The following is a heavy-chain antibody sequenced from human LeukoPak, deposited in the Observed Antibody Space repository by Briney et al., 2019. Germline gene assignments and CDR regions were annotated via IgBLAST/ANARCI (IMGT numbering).Heavy chain of an antibody. D-gene: IGHD5-12*01. CDR2: ISGSGDST. J-gene: IGHJ4*02. Sequence: PGGSLRLSCEASGFPFSSYAMSWVRQAPGKGLEWVSVISGSGDSTYYAGSVEGRCTSSRDNSKDALYLQMNSLRAEDTAVYYCARVGYSGYDYDYWGQGTLVTVSS. CDR1: GFPFSSYA. CDR3: ARVGYSGYDYDY. V-gene: IGHV3-23*01.